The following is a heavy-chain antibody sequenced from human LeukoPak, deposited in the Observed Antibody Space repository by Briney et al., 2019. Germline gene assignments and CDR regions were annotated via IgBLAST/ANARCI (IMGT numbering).Heavy chain of an antibody. D-gene: IGHD1-26*01. CDR1: GFTFSSYA. CDR3: ARDTDGSLDY. V-gene: IGHV3-23*01. Sequence: GGSLRLSCAAPGFTFSSYAMSWVPKAPGKGLEWVSGITGSGDSTYYADSVKGRFSISRDNSKNTLYLQMDSLRADDTARYYCARDTDGSLDYWGQGILVTVAS. CDR2: ITGSGDST. J-gene: IGHJ4*02.